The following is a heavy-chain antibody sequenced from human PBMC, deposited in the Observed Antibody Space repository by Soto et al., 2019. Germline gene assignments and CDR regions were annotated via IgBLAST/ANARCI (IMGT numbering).Heavy chain of an antibody. CDR1: GFTFSSYA. Sequence: GGSLRLSCAASGFTFSSYAMSWVRQAPGKGLEWVSAISGSGGSTYYADSVKGRFTISRDNSKNKLYLQMNSLRAEDTAVYYCASGPTHRYSSSSDWDYWGQGTLVTVSS. CDR3: ASGPTHRYSSSSDWDY. V-gene: IGHV3-23*01. D-gene: IGHD6-6*01. J-gene: IGHJ4*02. CDR2: ISGSGGST.